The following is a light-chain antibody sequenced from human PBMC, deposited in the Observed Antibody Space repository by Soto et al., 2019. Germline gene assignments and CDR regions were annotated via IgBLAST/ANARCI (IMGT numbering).Light chain of an antibody. Sequence: AIQMTQSPSSLSASVADRVTITCRASQGIRNDLGWYHQKPGKAPKLLIYAASSSQTGVPSRFSGSGSGTDFTLTISSLQPEDFATDYCLQDYNYPLTFGGGTKVEIK. V-gene: IGKV1-6*01. CDR1: QGIRND. J-gene: IGKJ4*01. CDR3: LQDYNYPLT. CDR2: AAS.